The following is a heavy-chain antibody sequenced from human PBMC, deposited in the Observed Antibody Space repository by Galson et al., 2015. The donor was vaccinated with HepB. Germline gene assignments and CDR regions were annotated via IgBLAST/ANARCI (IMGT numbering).Heavy chain of an antibody. CDR1: GFTFSSYA. CDR2: ISYDGSNK. Sequence: SLRLSCAASGFTFSSYAMHWVRQAPGKGLEWVAVISYDGSNKYYADSVKGRFTISRDNSKNTLYLQMNSLRAEDTAVYYCARGMSAAGRKSLHLDYWGQGTLVTVSS. J-gene: IGHJ4*02. CDR3: ARGMSAAGRKSLHLDY. D-gene: IGHD6-13*01. V-gene: IGHV3-30-3*01.